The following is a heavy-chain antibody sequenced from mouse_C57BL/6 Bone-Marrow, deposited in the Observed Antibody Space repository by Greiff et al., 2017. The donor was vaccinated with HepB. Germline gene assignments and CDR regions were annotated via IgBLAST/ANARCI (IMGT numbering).Heavy chain of an antibody. J-gene: IGHJ1*03. CDR3: ARQGVRGYFDV. Sequence: EVKVVESGGGLVQPGESLKLSCESNEYEFPSHDMSWVRTTPEKRLELVAAINSDGGSTYYRDTMERRIILSRDNTKKTLYLQMSSLRSEDTALYYCARQGVRGYFDVWGTGTTVTVSS. CDR1: EYEFPSHD. CDR2: INSDGGST. D-gene: IGHD2-14*01. V-gene: IGHV5-2*01.